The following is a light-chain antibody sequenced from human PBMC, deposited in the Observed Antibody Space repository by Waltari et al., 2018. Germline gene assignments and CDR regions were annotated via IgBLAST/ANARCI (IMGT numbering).Light chain of an antibody. J-gene: IGKJ1*01. V-gene: IGKV1-5*03. CDR3: QHYDGVPPWT. CDR1: QRISTW. CDR2: KAS. Sequence: DIQMTQSPSTLSASVGDRVTITCRASQRISTWMAWYQQKPGKAPNLLIYKASNLESGVPSRFSGSGSGTDFVFTISRLQPEDIATYYCQHYDGVPPWTFGQGTREDFK.